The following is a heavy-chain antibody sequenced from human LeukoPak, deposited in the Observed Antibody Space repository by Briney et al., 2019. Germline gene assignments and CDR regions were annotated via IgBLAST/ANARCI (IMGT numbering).Heavy chain of an antibody. V-gene: IGHV4-34*01. Sequence: PSETLSLTCAAYGGSFSGYYWSWIRQPPGKGLEWIGEISHSGSTNYNPSLESRVSVSVDTSKNQSSLRLSSVTAADTAVYYWARWSVAGIAFDYWGQGTLVTVSS. D-gene: IGHD6-19*01. CDR1: GGSFSGYY. CDR3: ARWSVAGIAFDY. CDR2: ISHSGST. J-gene: IGHJ4*02.